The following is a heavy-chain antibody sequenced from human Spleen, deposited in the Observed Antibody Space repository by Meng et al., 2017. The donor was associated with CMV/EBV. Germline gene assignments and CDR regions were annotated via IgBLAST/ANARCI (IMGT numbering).Heavy chain of an antibody. V-gene: IGHV4-4*02. CDR1: GGSISSSNW. D-gene: IGHD2-21*01. CDR2: IYHSGST. J-gene: IGHJ4*02. CDR3: AREGTYCGGDCYMYDFDY. Sequence: GSLRLSCAVSGGSISSSNWWSWVRQPPGKGLEWIGEIYHSGSTNYNPSLKSRVTISVDKSKNQFSLKLSSVTAADTAVYYWAREGTYCGGDCYMYDFDYWGQGTLVTVSS.